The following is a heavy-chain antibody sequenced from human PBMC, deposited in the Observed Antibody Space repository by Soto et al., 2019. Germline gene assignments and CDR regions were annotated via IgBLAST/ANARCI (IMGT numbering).Heavy chain of an antibody. D-gene: IGHD3-22*01. CDR2: IYSGGST. J-gene: IGHJ4*02. CDR3: ARDRDHYYDSSGYGFDY. CDR1: GFTVSSNY. V-gene: IGHV3-66*01. Sequence: GGSLRLSCAASGFTVSSNYMSWVRQAPGKGLEWVSVIYSGGSTYYADSVKGRFTISRDNSKNTLYLQMNSLRAEDTAVYYCARDRDHYYDSSGYGFDYWGQGTLVTVS.